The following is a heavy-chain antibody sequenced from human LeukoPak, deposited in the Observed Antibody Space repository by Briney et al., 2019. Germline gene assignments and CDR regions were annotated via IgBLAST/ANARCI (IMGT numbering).Heavy chain of an antibody. Sequence: PSETLSLTCAVYGGSFSGYYWSWIRQPPGKGLEWIGEINHSGSTNYNPSLKSRVTISVDTSKNQFSLKLSSVTAADTAVYYCARRARNTAVAGTPFGYWGQGTLVTVSS. CDR1: GGSFSGYY. CDR3: ARRARNTAVAGTPFGY. D-gene: IGHD6-19*01. J-gene: IGHJ4*02. CDR2: INHSGST. V-gene: IGHV4-34*01.